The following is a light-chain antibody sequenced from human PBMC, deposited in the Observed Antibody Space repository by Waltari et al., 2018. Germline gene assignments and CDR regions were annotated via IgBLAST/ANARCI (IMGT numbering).Light chain of an antibody. CDR3: QSADSSGTYVV. CDR2: KDS. J-gene: IGLJ2*01. CDR1: ALPKQY. Sequence: SYELTQPPSVSVSPGQTARITCSVDALPKQYAYWYQQKPGQAPVLGIYKDSERPSGIPERFSGSSSGTTVTLTISGVQAEDEADYYCQSADSSGTYVVFGGGTKLTVL. V-gene: IGLV3-25*03.